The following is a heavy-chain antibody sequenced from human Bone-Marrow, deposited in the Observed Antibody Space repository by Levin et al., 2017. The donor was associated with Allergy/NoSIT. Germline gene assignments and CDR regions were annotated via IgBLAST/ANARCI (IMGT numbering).Heavy chain of an antibody. V-gene: IGHV3-33*01. D-gene: IGHD6-13*01. CDR1: GFTFSSYG. Sequence: GGSLRLSCAASGFTFSSYGMHWVRQAPGKGLEWVAVIWYDGSNKYYADSVKGRFTISRDNSKNTLYLQMNSLRAEDTAVYYCARDFSAAGSREGAFDSWGQGTMVTVSS. CDR2: IWYDGSNK. J-gene: IGHJ3*02. CDR3: ARDFSAAGSREGAFDS.